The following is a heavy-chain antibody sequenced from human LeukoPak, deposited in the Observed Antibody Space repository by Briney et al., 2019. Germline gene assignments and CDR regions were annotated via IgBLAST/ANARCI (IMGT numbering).Heavy chain of an antibody. D-gene: IGHD3-3*01. Sequence: SQTLSLTCTVSGGSISSGDYYWSWIRQPPGKGLEWIGYIYYSGSTYYSPSLKSRVTISVDTSKNQFSLKLSSVTAADTAVYYCARGYYDFWSGRYYYMDVWGKGTTVTVSS. CDR1: GGSISSGDYY. J-gene: IGHJ6*03. CDR2: IYYSGST. V-gene: IGHV4-30-4*08. CDR3: ARGYYDFWSGRYYYMDV.